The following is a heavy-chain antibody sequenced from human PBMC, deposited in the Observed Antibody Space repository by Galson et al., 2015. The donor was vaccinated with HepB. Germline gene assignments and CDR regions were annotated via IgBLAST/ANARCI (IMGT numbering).Heavy chain of an antibody. V-gene: IGHV1-2*04. J-gene: IGHJ6*02. CDR2: INPNSGGT. CDR1: GYTFTGYY. Sequence: SVKVSRKASGYTFTGYYMHWVRQAPGQGLEWMGWINPNSGGTNYAQKFQGWVTMTRDTSISTAYMELSRLRSDDTAVYYCARGSKYYYYGMDVWGQGTTVTVSS. CDR3: ARGSKYYYYGMDV.